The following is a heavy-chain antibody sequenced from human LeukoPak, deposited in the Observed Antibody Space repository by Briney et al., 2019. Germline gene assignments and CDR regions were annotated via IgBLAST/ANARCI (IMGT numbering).Heavy chain of an antibody. CDR2: IYTSGST. J-gene: IGHJ4*02. CDR1: GGSISSGSYY. D-gene: IGHD3-10*01. Sequence: SQTLSLTCTVSGGSISSGSYYWSWIRQPAGKGLEWIGSIYTSGSTNYNPSLKSRVTISVDTSKNQFSLKLSSVTAADTAVYYCARAAYGSGSYPLDYWGQGTLVTVSS. CDR3: ARAAYGSGSYPLDY. V-gene: IGHV4-61*02.